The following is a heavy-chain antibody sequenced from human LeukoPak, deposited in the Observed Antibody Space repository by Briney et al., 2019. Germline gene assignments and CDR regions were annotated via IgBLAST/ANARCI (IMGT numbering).Heavy chain of an antibody. D-gene: IGHD3-22*01. J-gene: IGHJ5*02. CDR1: GGSISSSNW. V-gene: IGHV4-4*02. Sequence: PSGTLSLTCAVSGGSISSSNWWSWVRQPPGKGLEWIGEIYHSGSTNYNPSLKSRVTISVDKSKSQFSLKLSSVTAADTAVYYCARDPYYYDSSRVNWFDPWGQGTLVTVSS. CDR2: IYHSGST. CDR3: ARDPYYYDSSRVNWFDP.